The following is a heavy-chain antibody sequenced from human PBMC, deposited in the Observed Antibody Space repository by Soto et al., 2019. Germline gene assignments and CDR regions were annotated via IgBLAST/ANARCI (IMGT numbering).Heavy chain of an antibody. V-gene: IGHV4-61*01. D-gene: IGHD3-16*01. CDR2: IHYSGST. CDR1: GGSVSSTSNY. CDR3: ARAWGHLYFDY. Sequence: SETLSLTCTVSGGSVSSTSNYWTWIRRPPGKGLEWIGYIHYSGSTNYNPSLKSRVAMSVDTSKNHFSLKLSSVTAADTAVYYCARAWGHLYFDYWGQGALVTVSS. J-gene: IGHJ4*02.